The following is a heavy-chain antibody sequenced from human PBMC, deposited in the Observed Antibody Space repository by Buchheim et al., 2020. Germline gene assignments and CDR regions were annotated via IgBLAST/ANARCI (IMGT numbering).Heavy chain of an antibody. CDR3: ARLRLLYYYGMDV. D-gene: IGHD1-26*01. V-gene: IGHV4-34*01. CDR1: GGSFSGYY. CDR2: INHSGST. J-gene: IGHJ6*02. Sequence: QVQLQQWGAGLLKPSETLSLTCAVYGGSFSGYYWSWIRQPPGKGLEWIGEINHSGSTNYNPSLKSRVTISVDKSKKQLSLKLSSVTAADTAVYYCARLRLLYYYGMDVWGQGTT.